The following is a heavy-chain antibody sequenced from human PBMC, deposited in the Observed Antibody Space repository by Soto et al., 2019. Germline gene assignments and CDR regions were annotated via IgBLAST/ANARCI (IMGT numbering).Heavy chain of an antibody. V-gene: IGHV3-23*01. CDR3: AKEVAARPYCYYGMDV. Sequence: GGSLRLSCAASGFTFSSYAMSWVRQAPGKGLEWVSAISGSGGSTYYADSVKGRFTISRDNSKNTLYLQMNSLRAEDTAVYYCAKEVAARPYCYYGMDVWGQGTTVTVSS. J-gene: IGHJ6*02. CDR2: ISGSGGST. D-gene: IGHD6-6*01. CDR1: GFTFSSYA.